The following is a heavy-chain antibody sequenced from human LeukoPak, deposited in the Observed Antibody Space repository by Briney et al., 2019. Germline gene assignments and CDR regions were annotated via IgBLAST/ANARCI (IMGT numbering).Heavy chain of an antibody. V-gene: IGHV3-7*01. Sequence: GGSLRLSCAASGFTFSSYWMSWVRQAPGKGLEWVANIKQDGSEKYYVDSVKGRFTISRDSAKNSLYLQMNSLRAEDTAVYYCARASLLWFGECHFDYRGQGTLVTVSS. J-gene: IGHJ4*02. D-gene: IGHD3-10*01. CDR3: ARASLLWFGECHFDY. CDR2: IKQDGSEK. CDR1: GFTFSSYW.